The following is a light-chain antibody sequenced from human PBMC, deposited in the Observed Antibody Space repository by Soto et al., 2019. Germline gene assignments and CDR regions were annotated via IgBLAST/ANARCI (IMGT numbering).Light chain of an antibody. Sequence: QSVLTQPASVSGSPGQSITISCTGTSSDVGGYNYVSWYQHHPGKAPKLMIYDVSNRPSGVSNRFSGSKSGNTASLTISGLQPEDEADYYCSSYTTSNTRQIVFGTGTTVTIL. V-gene: IGLV2-14*03. CDR2: DVS. J-gene: IGLJ1*01. CDR1: SSDVGGYNY. CDR3: SSYTTSNTRQIV.